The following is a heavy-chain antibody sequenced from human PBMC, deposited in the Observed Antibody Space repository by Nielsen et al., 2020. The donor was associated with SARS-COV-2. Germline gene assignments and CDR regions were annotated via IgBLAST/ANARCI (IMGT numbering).Heavy chain of an antibody. CDR3: ARCIDTIAAAGPDY. V-gene: IGHV4-39*07. CDR1: GGSISSYY. J-gene: IGHJ4*02. CDR2: IYYSGST. D-gene: IGHD6-13*01. Sequence: SETLSLTCTVSGGSISSYYWGWIRQPPGKGLEWIGSIYYSGSTYYNPSLKSRVTISVDTSKNQFSLKLSSVTAADTAAYYCARCIDTIAAAGPDYWGQGTLVTVSS.